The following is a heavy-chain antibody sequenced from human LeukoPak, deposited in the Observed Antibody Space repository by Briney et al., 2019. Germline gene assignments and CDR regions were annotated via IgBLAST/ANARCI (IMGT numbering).Heavy chain of an antibody. CDR1: GYTFTSYY. J-gene: IGHJ5*02. Sequence: ASVKVSCKASGYTFTSYYMHWVRQAPGQGLEWMGIINPSGGSTSYAQKFQGRVTMTRDTSISTAYMELSRLRSDDTAVYYCARGMIAAARGWFDPWGQGTLVTVSS. D-gene: IGHD6-13*01. V-gene: IGHV1-46*01. CDR2: INPSGGST. CDR3: ARGMIAAARGWFDP.